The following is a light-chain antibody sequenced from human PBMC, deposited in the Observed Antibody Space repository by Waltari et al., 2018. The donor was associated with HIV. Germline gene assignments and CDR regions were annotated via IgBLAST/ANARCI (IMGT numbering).Light chain of an antibody. V-gene: IGLV2-8*01. Sequence: QSPLTQPPSASGSPGQSANMSSPGPTSAFLVLNFISWYQQYSGKAPKLIIFEVTKRPSGVPDRFSGSRSGNTASLIVSGLQAEDEAVYFCSSFAGSNKLFGGGTKLTVL. J-gene: IGLJ2*01. CDR1: TSAFLVLNF. CDR3: SSFAGSNKL. CDR2: EVT.